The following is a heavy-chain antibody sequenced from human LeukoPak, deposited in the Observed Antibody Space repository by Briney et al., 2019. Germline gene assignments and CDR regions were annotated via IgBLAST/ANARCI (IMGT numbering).Heavy chain of an antibody. CDR2: INHSGST. J-gene: IGHJ4*02. CDR1: GGSFSGYY. D-gene: IGHD1-1*01. V-gene: IGHV4-34*01. CDR3: ARGWKGFDY. Sequence: SETLSLTCAVYGGSFSGYYWSWIRQPPGKGLEWIGEINHSGSTNYNPSLKSRVTISVDTSKNQFSLKLSSVTAADTAVYYCARGWKGFDYWGQGTLVTVSS.